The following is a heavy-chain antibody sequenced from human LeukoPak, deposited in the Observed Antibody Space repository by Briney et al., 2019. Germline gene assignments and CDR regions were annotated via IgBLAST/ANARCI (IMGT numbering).Heavy chain of an antibody. V-gene: IGHV5-10-1*01. D-gene: IGHD2-21*02. J-gene: IGHJ3*02. CDR2: IDPSDSYT. CDR1: GYSFTSYW. CDR3: ARPQGVTAYDAFDM. Sequence: GESPKISCKGSGYSFTSYWISWVRQMPGKGLEWMGRIDPSDSYTNYSPSFQGHVTISADKSISTAYLQWSSLKASDTAIYYCARPQGVTAYDAFDMGGQGTMVTVSS.